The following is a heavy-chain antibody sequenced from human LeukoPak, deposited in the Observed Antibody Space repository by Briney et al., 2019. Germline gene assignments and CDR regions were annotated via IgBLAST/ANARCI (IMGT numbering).Heavy chain of an antibody. V-gene: IGHV3-7*01. CDR1: RFTFSNYW. J-gene: IGHJ4*02. CDR3: AKASAMIVVVSKHFDY. D-gene: IGHD3-22*01. Sequence: GSLRLSCAASRFTFSNYWMRWVRQAPGKRLEWGANMKQDGSEINYVDPVKGRFTISRDNAKNSLYLQMNSLRVEDTAVYYCAKASAMIVVVSKHFDYWGQGTLVTVSS. CDR2: MKQDGSEI.